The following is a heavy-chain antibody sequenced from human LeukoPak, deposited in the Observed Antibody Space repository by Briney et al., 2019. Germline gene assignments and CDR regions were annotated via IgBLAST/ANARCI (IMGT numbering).Heavy chain of an antibody. Sequence: PGGSLRLSCAASGFTFSSYAMHWVRQAPGKGLEWVAVISYDGSNKYYADFVKGRFTISRDNSKNTLYLQMNSLRAEDTAVYYCARTNYDILTGYNPYFDYWGQGTLVTVSS. D-gene: IGHD3-9*01. J-gene: IGHJ4*02. CDR2: ISYDGSNK. CDR1: GFTFSSYA. CDR3: ARTNYDILTGYNPYFDY. V-gene: IGHV3-30*04.